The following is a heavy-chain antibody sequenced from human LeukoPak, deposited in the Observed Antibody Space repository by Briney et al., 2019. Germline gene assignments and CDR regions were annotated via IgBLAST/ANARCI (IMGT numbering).Heavy chain of an antibody. CDR1: GYTFTSYY. Sequence: ASVKVSCTASGYTFTSYYMHWVRQAPGQGLEWMGIINPSGGSTSYAQKFQGRVTMTRDKSTSTVYMELSSLRSEDTAVYYCASSRGWELLGTLGYWGQGTLVTVSS. J-gene: IGHJ4*02. V-gene: IGHV1-46*01. D-gene: IGHD1-26*01. CDR3: ASSRGWELLGTLGY. CDR2: INPSGGST.